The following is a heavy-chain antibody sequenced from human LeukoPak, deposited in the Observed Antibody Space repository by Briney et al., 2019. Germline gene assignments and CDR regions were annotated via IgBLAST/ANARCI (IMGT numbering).Heavy chain of an antibody. CDR3: TSRIAVAGTHDY. CDR2: IKSKTDGGTT. Sequence: PGGSLRLSCAASGFTFSNAWMSWVRQAPGKGPEWVGRIKSKTDGGTTDYAAPVKGRFTISRDDSKNTLYLQMNSLKTEDTAVYYCTSRIAVAGTHDYWGQGTLVTVSS. J-gene: IGHJ4*02. CDR1: GFTFSNAW. V-gene: IGHV3-15*01. D-gene: IGHD6-19*01.